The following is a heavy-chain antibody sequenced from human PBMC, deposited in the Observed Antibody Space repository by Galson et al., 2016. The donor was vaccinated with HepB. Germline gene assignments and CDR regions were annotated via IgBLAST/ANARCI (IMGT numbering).Heavy chain of an antibody. D-gene: IGHD3-22*01. V-gene: IGHV3-30*18. CDR1: GFTFSRYG. CDR2: ISYDGSRK. CDR3: TKDGDSTGYYYSKFN. J-gene: IGHJ1*01. Sequence: SLRLSCAASGFTFSRYGMLWVRQAPGKGLQWVALISYDGSRKYYADPVKGRFTISRDKSKNTLYLQMNSLRAEDTAVYYCTKDGDSTGYYYSKFNWGQGTLVTVSS.